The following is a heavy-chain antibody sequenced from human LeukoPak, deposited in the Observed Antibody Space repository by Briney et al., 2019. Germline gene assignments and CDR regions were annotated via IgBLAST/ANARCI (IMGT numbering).Heavy chain of an antibody. CDR2: IYYTGST. J-gene: IGHJ6*03. CDR1: GGSFNGYY. V-gene: IGHV4-34*01. D-gene: IGHD1-26*01. Sequence: SETLSLTCAVYGGSFNGYYWSWIRQPPGKGLEWIGSIYYTGSTYYNPSLKSRVTISVDTSMSQFSLRLSSVTAADTAVYYCARITGSFYFYYYMGVWGKGTTVTVSS. CDR3: ARITGSFYFYYYMGV.